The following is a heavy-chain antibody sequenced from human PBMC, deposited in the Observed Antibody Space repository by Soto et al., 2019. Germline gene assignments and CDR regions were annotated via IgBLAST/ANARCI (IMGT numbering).Heavy chain of an antibody. CDR2: IIPTFGTG. Sequence: QVLLVQSGPEVKKPGSSVKVSCKASGGTFNNYAINWERQAPGKGLEWMGGIIPTFGTGNHAQKFQGRVKMTADESTTTVYIELNSLLSEDAAIYYWACFDGTLFRGGRSSPYDMDFWGQGTTVIVSS. CDR1: GGTFNNYA. V-gene: IGHV1-69*01. CDR3: ACFDGTLFRGGRSSPYDMDF. D-gene: IGHD3-10*01. J-gene: IGHJ6*02.